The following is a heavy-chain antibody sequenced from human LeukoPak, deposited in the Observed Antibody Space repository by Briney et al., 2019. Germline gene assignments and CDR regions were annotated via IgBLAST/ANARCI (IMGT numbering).Heavy chain of an antibody. Sequence: ASVKVSCKASGYTFTSYGISWVRQAPGQGLEWMGWISAYNGNTNYAQKLQGRVTMTTDTSTSTAYMELRSLRSDDTAVYYCARDCSSTSCYRWSDYYYGMDAWGQGTTVTVSS. D-gene: IGHD2-2*02. J-gene: IGHJ6*02. V-gene: IGHV1-18*01. CDR3: ARDCSSTSCYRWSDYYYGMDA. CDR2: ISAYNGNT. CDR1: GYTFTSYG.